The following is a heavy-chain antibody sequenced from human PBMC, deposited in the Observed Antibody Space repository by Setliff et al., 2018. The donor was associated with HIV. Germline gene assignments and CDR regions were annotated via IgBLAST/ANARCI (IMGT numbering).Heavy chain of an antibody. CDR1: GYTLTTYG. CDR3: ARVGSYWSTFDN. Sequence: RASVKVSCKASGYTLTTYGISWVRQAPGQGLQWMGWLNTETGNSMYAQGFTGRFVFSLDTSVSTAFLQINSLKAEDTAMYYCARVGSYWSTFDNWGQGALVTVSS. V-gene: IGHV7-4-1*02. CDR2: LNTETGNS. D-gene: IGHD1-26*01. J-gene: IGHJ4*02.